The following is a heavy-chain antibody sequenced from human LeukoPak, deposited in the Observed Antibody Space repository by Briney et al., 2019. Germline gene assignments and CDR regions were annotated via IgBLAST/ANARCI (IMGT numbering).Heavy chain of an antibody. CDR2: IRYDGSNK. Sequence: PGGSLRLSCAASGFTFSSYGMHWGRQAPGKGLEWVAFIRYDGSNKYYADSVKGRFTISRDNSKNTLYLQMNSLRAEDTAVYYCAKGTSSGWYFDYWGQGTLVTVSS. CDR1: GFTFSSYG. D-gene: IGHD6-19*01. V-gene: IGHV3-30*02. J-gene: IGHJ4*02. CDR3: AKGTSSGWYFDY.